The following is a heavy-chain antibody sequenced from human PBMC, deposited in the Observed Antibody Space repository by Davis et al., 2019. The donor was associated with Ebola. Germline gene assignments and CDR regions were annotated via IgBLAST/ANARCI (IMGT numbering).Heavy chain of an antibody. D-gene: IGHD6-13*01. CDR1: GGSISSYY. Sequence: SETLSLTCTVSGGSISSYYWSWIRQPPGKGLEWIGYIYYSGSTNYNPSLKSRVTISVDTSKNQFSLKLSSVTAADTAVYYCAGVIAAADTEGNWFDPWGQGTLVTVSS. CDR2: IYYSGST. CDR3: AGVIAAADTEGNWFDP. V-gene: IGHV4-59*01. J-gene: IGHJ5*02.